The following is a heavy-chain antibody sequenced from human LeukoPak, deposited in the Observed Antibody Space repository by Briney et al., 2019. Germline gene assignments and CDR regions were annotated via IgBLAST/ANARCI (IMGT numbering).Heavy chain of an antibody. CDR3: ARVFRSGYYLFDY. Sequence: PSQTLSLTCTVSGGSISSGGYYWSWIRQHPGKGLEWIGYIYYSGSTYYNPSLKSRVTISVDTSKNKFSLKLSSVTAADTAVYYCARVFRSGYYLFDYWGQGTLVTVSS. CDR2: IYYSGST. CDR1: GGSISSGGYY. D-gene: IGHD3-3*01. V-gene: IGHV4-31*03. J-gene: IGHJ4*02.